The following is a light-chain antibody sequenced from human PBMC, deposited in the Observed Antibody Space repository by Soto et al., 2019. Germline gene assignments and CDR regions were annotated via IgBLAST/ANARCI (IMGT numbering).Light chain of an antibody. CDR1: QSVLYSSNNKNY. J-gene: IGKJ3*01. V-gene: IGKV4-1*01. Sequence: DIVMTQSPDSLAVSLGERATFNCKSSQSVLYSSNNKNYLAWYQQKPGQPPKLLIYWASTRESGVPDRFSGSGSGTDFTLTISSLQAEDVAVYYCQQYYAIPPTFCPGTKVDIK. CDR2: WAS. CDR3: QQYYAIPPT.